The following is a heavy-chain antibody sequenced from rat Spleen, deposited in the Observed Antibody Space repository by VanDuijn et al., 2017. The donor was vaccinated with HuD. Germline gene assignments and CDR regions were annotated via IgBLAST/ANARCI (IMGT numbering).Heavy chain of an antibody. D-gene: IGHD1-1*01. CDR1: GFTFSDCY. Sequence: EVQLVESDGGLVQPGRSLKLSCAASGFTFSDCYMAWVRQAPTKGLEWVATISHDGSSTYYRGSVKGRFTISNARSTLYLQMDSLRSEDTATYYCTRLYYSNWFAYWGQGTLVAVSS. CDR3: TRLYYSNWFAY. V-gene: IGHV5-29*01. J-gene: IGHJ3*01. CDR2: ISHDGSST.